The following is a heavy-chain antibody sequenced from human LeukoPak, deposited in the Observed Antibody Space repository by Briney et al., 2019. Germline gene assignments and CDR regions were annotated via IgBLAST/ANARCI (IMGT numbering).Heavy chain of an antibody. CDR2: IKSKTDGGTT. D-gene: IGHD6-13*01. Sequence: GGSLRLSCAASGFTFSNAWMSWVRQAPGKGLEWVGRIKSKTDGGTTDYAAPVKGRFTISRDDSKNTLYLQMNSLKTEDTAVYYCTTDRWDEISSSWYPTVDHWGQGTLVTVSS. J-gene: IGHJ4*02. V-gene: IGHV3-15*01. CDR3: TTDRWDEISSSWYPTVDH. CDR1: GFTFSNAW.